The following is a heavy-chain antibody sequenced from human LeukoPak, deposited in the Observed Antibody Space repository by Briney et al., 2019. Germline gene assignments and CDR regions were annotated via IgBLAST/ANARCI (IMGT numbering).Heavy chain of an antibody. D-gene: IGHD5-18*01. CDR1: GFTFSNYG. J-gene: IGHJ4*02. CDR3: ANDLGWIQLNLG. V-gene: IGHV3-23*01. Sequence: GGSLRLSCAASGFTFSNYGMNWVRQAPGKGLEWVSGIRANGVTAYYADSVKGRFTISRDSSKNTAYLQMNSLRVDDTAVYYCANDLGWIQLNLGRGQGTLVTVSS. CDR2: IRANGVTA.